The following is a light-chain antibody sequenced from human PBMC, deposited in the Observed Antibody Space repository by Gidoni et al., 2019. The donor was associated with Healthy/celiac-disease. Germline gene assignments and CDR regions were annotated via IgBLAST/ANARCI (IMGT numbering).Light chain of an antibody. CDR2: GNS. J-gene: IGLJ1*01. Sequence: QSVLTQPPSVSGAPGPRVTISCTGSSANIGGGYDVHWYQQLTGTAPNLLIYGNSNRTSGVPDRFAGSKSGTSASLAITGLQAEDEADYYCQSYDSSRSVLYVFGTGTKVTVL. CDR3: QSYDSSRSVLYV. CDR1: SANIGGGYD. V-gene: IGLV1-40*01.